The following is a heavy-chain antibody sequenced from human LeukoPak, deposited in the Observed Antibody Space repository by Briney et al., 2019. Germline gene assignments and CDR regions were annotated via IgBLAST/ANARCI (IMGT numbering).Heavy chain of an antibody. J-gene: IGHJ4*02. Sequence: GGSLRLSCTASGFTFGDYAVSWVRRAPGKGLEWVSGISGSGGSTYYADSVKGRFTISRDNSKNTLYLQMNSLRAEDTAVYYCAKPEGYCSGGSCYRYYFDYWGQGTLVTVSS. V-gene: IGHV3-23*01. D-gene: IGHD2-15*01. CDR1: GFTFGDYA. CDR2: ISGSGGST. CDR3: AKPEGYCSGGSCYRYYFDY.